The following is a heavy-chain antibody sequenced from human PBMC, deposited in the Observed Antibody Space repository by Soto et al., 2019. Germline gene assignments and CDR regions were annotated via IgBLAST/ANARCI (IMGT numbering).Heavy chain of an antibody. J-gene: IGHJ4*02. CDR2: VSFDGKVT. D-gene: IGHD2-21*02. Sequence: QVQLVESGGDMVQAGTSLRLSCTGSGFTFNSLSLHWVRQGPDKGLEWVAVVSFDGKVTYYADSVKGRFTVSRDNSKNTIYRKANSLRAENTPVYYVAREPYGDSQYFDYWGQGTPVTVSS. CDR1: GFTFNSLS. V-gene: IGHV3-30*04. CDR3: AREPYGDSQYFDY.